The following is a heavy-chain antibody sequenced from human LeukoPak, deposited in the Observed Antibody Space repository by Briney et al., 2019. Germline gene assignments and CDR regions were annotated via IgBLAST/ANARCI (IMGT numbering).Heavy chain of an antibody. CDR2: IKSKTDGGTT. J-gene: IGHJ3*02. CDR1: GFTFSSYG. D-gene: IGHD1-20*01. Sequence: GGSLRLSCAASGFTFSSYGMSWVRQAPGKGLEWVGRIKSKTDGGTTDYAAPVKGRFTISRDDSKNTLYLQMNSLKTEDTAVYYCTTGYLERRTILDAFDIWGQGTMVTVSS. CDR3: TTGYLERRTILDAFDI. V-gene: IGHV3-15*01.